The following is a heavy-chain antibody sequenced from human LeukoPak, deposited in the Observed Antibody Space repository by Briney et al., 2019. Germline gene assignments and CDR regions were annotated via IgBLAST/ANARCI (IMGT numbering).Heavy chain of an antibody. J-gene: IGHJ3*02. CDR3: ARDRSAVADPDAFDI. CDR2: IYHSGST. D-gene: IGHD6-19*01. CDR1: GYSISSGYY. V-gene: IGHV4-38-2*02. Sequence: SETLSLTCTVSGYSISSGYYWGWIRQPPGKGLEWIGSIYHSGSTYYNPSLKSRVTISVDTSKNQFSLKLSSVTAADTAVYYCARDRSAVADPDAFDIWGQGTMVTVSS.